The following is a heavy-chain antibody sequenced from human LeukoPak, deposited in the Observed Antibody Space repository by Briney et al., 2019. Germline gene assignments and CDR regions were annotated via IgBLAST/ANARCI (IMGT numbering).Heavy chain of an antibody. CDR2: INWNGGST. J-gene: IGHJ4*02. Sequence: GESLRLSCIASGFTFDDHGMSWVRQAPGKGLEWVSNINWNGGSTGYVDSVKGRFTISRDNGKNSLYLQMNSLRVEDTAFYYCARDVSWGTSYFDYWGQGILVTVSS. CDR1: GFTFDDHG. D-gene: IGHD1-1*01. CDR3: ARDVSWGTSYFDY. V-gene: IGHV3-20*04.